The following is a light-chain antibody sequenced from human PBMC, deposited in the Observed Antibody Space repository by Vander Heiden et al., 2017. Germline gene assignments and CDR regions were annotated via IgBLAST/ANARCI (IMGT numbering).Light chain of an antibody. CDR2: AAS. J-gene: IGKJ1*01. Sequence: EIVMTQSPATLSVSPGERATLSCRASQSVSSNLAWYQQKPGQAPRPLIYAASTRATGIPARFSGSGYGTEFTLTISSLQSEDFGVYYCQQYNKWPSWTFGQGTKVEIK. CDR1: QSVSSN. V-gene: IGKV3-15*01. CDR3: QQYNKWPSWT.